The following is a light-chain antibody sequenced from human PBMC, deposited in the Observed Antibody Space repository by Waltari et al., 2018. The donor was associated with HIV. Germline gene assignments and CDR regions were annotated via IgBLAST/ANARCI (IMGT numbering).Light chain of an antibody. Sequence: QSALTQPASVSGSPGQSITISCTGTSSDVGSYNLLSWYQQHPGKAPKLMIYEVTKRPSGVSNRFSGSKSDNTASLTISGLQAEDEADYYCCSYAGSTFYVFGTGTKVTVL. V-gene: IGLV2-23*02. CDR1: SSDVGSYNL. CDR3: CSYAGSTFYV. CDR2: EVT. J-gene: IGLJ1*01.